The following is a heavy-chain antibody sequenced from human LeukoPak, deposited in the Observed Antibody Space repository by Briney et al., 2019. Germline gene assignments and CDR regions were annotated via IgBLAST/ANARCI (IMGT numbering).Heavy chain of an antibody. CDR3: AKDRGYCSSTSCYQNYYYYYGMDV. V-gene: IGHV4-39*07. J-gene: IGHJ6*02. Sequence: RASETLSLTCTVSGGSIRSSYYYWGWIRQPPGKGLEWIGSIYDSGSTYYNPSLKSRVTISVDTSKNQFSLKLSSVTAADTAVYYCAKDRGYCSSTSCYQNYYYYYGMDVWGQGTTVTVSS. CDR1: GGSIRSSYYY. CDR2: IYDSGST. D-gene: IGHD2-2*01.